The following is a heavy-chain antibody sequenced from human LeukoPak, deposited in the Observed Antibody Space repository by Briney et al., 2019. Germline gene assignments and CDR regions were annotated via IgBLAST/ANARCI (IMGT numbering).Heavy chain of an antibody. J-gene: IGHJ4*02. CDR3: AKKVVGDFFDY. Sequence: GGSLRLSCAASGFTFSDYYMSWIRQAPGKGVEWVSYISSSGSTIYYADSVKGRFTISRDNAKNSLYLQMNSLRAEDTAVYYCAKKVVGDFFDYWGQGTLVTVSS. CDR2: ISSSGSTI. D-gene: IGHD2-15*01. V-gene: IGHV3-11*01. CDR1: GFTFSDYY.